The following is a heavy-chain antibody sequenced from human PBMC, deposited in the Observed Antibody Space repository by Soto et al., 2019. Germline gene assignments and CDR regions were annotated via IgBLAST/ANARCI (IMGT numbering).Heavy chain of an antibody. CDR3: AGGQIQLCSPFDY. CDR2: IYYSGST. D-gene: IGHD5-18*01. Sequence: SETLSLTCTASGGSISSYYWSWIRQPPGKGLEWIGYIYYSGSTNYNPSIKSRVTISVDTSKNQFSLKLSSVTAADTAVYYCAGGQIQLCSPFDYGAKGPRVTVPS. J-gene: IGHJ4*02. V-gene: IGHV4-59*01. CDR1: GGSISSYY.